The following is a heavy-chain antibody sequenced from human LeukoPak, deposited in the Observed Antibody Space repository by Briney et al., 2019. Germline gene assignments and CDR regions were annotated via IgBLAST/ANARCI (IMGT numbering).Heavy chain of an antibody. CDR3: ATNLLSAALFGL. Sequence: ASVKVSCKVSGYTLTELSMHWVRQAPGKGLEWMGGFDPEDGETIYAQKFQGRVTMTEDTSTDTAYMELSSLRSEDTAVYYCATNLLSAALFGLWGRGTLVTVSS. J-gene: IGHJ2*01. CDR1: GYTLTELS. CDR2: FDPEDGET. D-gene: IGHD2-2*01. V-gene: IGHV1-24*01.